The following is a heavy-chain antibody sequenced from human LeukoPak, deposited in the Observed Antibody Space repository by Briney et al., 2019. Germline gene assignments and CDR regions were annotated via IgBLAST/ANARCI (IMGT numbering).Heavy chain of an antibody. V-gene: IGHV3-48*03. CDR3: ARVDYGDYYADY. CDR1: GFTFSRYE. J-gene: IGHJ4*02. D-gene: IGHD4-17*01. CDR2: ISSSGSTI. Sequence: PGGSLRLSCAASGFTFSRYEMNWVREAPGKGLEWVSYISSSGSTIYYADSVKGRFTISRDNAKNSLYLQMNSLRAEDTAVYYCARVDYGDYYADYWGQGTLVTVPS.